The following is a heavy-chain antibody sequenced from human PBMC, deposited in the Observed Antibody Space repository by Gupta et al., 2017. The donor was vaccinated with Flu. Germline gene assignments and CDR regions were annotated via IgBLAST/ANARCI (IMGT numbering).Heavy chain of an antibody. Sequence: EVQLLESGGGLVKPGGSLRLSCAASGFTFSSYSMNWVRQAPGKGLEWVSSISSSSSYIYYADSVKGRFTISRDNAKNSLYLQMNSLRAEDTAVYYCARDVLEWLAGDVWGKGTTVTVSS. J-gene: IGHJ6*04. CDR1: GFTFSSYS. CDR3: ARDVLEWLAGDV. V-gene: IGHV3-21*01. CDR2: ISSSSSYI. D-gene: IGHD3-3*01.